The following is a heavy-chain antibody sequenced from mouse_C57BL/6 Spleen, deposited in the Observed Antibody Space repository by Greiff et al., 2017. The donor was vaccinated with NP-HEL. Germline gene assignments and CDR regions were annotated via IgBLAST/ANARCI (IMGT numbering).Heavy chain of an antibody. CDR1: GYSITSGYY. J-gene: IGHJ2*01. V-gene: IGHV3-6*01. CDR2: ISYDGSN. D-gene: IGHD2-4*01. CDR3: ARVLYYDYGYYFDY. Sequence: EVKLQESGPGLVKPSQSLSLTCSVTGYSITSGYYWNWIRQFPGNKLEWMGYISYDGSNNYNPSLKNRISITRDTSKNQFFLKLNSVTTEDTATYYCARVLYYDYGYYFDYWGQGTTLTVSS.